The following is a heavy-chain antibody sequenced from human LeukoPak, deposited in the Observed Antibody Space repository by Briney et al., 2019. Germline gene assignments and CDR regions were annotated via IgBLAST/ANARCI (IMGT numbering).Heavy chain of an antibody. D-gene: IGHD4/OR15-4a*01. CDR1: GGTFSSYA. Sequence: GASVKVSCKASGGTFSSYAISWVRQAPGQGLEWMGGIIPIFGTANYAQKFQGRATITADESTSTAYMELSSLRSEDTAVYYCASGATPGKYYFDYWGQGTLVTVSS. CDR3: ASGATPGKYYFDY. V-gene: IGHV1-69*13. J-gene: IGHJ4*02. CDR2: IIPIFGTA.